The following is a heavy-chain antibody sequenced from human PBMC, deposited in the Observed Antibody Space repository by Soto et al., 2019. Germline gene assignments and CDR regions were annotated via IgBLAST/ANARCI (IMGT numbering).Heavy chain of an antibody. CDR1: GYTFTSYD. D-gene: IGHD1-26*01. CDR2: MNPNSANT. V-gene: IGHV1-8*01. J-gene: IGHJ3*02. Sequence: QVQLVQSGAEVKKPGASVKVSCKTSGYTFTSYDINWVRQATGQGLEWMGWMNPNSANTAYAQKFQRRVTMTRNTSIIPAYMELSSLRSEDTAVYYCARERSSGAFDIWGQGTMVTVSS. CDR3: ARERSSGAFDI.